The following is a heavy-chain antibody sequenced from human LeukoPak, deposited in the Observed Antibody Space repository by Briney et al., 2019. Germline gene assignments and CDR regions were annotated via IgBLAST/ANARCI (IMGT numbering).Heavy chain of an antibody. Sequence: SETLSLTCTLSVDSISSSNSYWGWVRQPRGKGLEWFASIYYGGSTFYSPSRKSRVTISVDTSKNQFSLKLISVTAADTAVYYCARRTPGTNVFDGWLQRSQLADP. CDR2: IYYGGST. D-gene: IGHD6-13*01. CDR1: VDSISSSNSY. V-gene: IGHV4-39*01. J-gene: IGHJ5*02. CDR3: ARRTPGTNVFDGWLQRSQLADP.